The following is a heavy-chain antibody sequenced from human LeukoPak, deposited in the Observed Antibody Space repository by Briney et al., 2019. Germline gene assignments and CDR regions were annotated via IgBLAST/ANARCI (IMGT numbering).Heavy chain of an antibody. J-gene: IGHJ2*01. CDR1: GFSFDEYA. CDR2: INWSGGSI. Sequence: GGSLRLSCAASGFSFDEYAMHWVRQAPGKGLEWVSGINWSGGSIGYADSVKGRFTISRDNAMNSLYLQMNSLRPEDTAFYYCAKDNYDILTGTISGYFDLWGRGTLVTVSS. CDR3: AKDNYDILTGTISGYFDL. D-gene: IGHD3-9*01. V-gene: IGHV3-9*01.